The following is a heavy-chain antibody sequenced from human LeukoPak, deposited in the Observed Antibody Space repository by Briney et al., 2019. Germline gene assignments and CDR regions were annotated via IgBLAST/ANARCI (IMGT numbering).Heavy chain of an antibody. D-gene: IGHD3-10*01. CDR2: IFPSDSDS. Sequence: GESLKISCEASGYSFTSYWIGWVRQMPGKGLEWMGIIFPSDSDSTYSPSFQGQVTISVDESISTAYLQWNILKASDTAMYYCARRISDAFDIWGQGTMVTVSS. CDR3: ARRISDAFDI. V-gene: IGHV5-51*01. J-gene: IGHJ3*02. CDR1: GYSFTSYW.